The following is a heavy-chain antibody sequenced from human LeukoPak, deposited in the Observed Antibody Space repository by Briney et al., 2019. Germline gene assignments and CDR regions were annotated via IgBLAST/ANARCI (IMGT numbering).Heavy chain of an antibody. J-gene: IGHJ4*02. CDR1: GFTFSSYS. CDR3: LRDFGGS. Sequence: GGSLRLSRAASGFTFSSYSMNWVRQAPGKGLEWVANINQDGSAQNYVDSVKGRFTISRDNAKNSMCLQMNSLRAEDTAVYYCLRDFGGSWGQGTLVSVSS. CDR2: INQDGSAQ. D-gene: IGHD2-15*01. V-gene: IGHV3-7*01.